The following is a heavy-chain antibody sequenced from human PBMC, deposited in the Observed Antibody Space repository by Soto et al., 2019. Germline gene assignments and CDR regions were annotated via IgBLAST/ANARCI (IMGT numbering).Heavy chain of an antibody. Sequence: EVQLVESGGGLVQPGGSLRLSCAASGFTFSSYSMNWVRQAPGKGLEWVSYISSSSSNIYYADSVKGRFTISRDNAKNSLYLQMNSLTDEDTAVYYCARGQNYYDSSGYFGYFDYWGQGTLVTVSS. V-gene: IGHV3-48*02. D-gene: IGHD3-22*01. J-gene: IGHJ4*02. CDR1: GFTFSSYS. CDR3: ARGQNYYDSSGYFGYFDY. CDR2: ISSSSSNI.